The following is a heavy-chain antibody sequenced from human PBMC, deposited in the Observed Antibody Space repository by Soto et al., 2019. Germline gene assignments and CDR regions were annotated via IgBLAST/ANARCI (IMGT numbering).Heavy chain of an antibody. CDR2: INPSGAST. J-gene: IGHJ4*02. V-gene: IGHV1-46*01. CDR1: GYTFTSYY. CDR3: ASASGGYCSGGRCYFDY. D-gene: IGHD2-15*01. Sequence: AASVKVSCKASGYTFTSYYIHWVRQAPGQGLEWMGIINPSGASTAYAQKFQDRVTLTRDTSTSTVYMQLSSLKSEDAAVYYCASASGGYCSGGRCYFDYWGQGALVTVSS.